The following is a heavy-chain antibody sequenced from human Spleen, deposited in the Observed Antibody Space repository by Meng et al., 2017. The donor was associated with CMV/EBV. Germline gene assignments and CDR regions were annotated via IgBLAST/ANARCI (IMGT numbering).Heavy chain of an antibody. D-gene: IGHD2-21*01. CDR1: GGSMSSGNYY. CDR3: ASFDHIPRRNYFDY. Sequence: RQHSGPGLVAPSHTLSLTCTVSGGSMSSGNYYWSWLRQPPGKGLEWIGYIHHSGSAYYNPSLKSRVSISVDTSKNQFSLNLNSMTAADTAVYYCASFDHIPRRNYFDYWGQGTLVTVSS. CDR2: IHHSGSA. J-gene: IGHJ4*02. V-gene: IGHV4-30-4*01.